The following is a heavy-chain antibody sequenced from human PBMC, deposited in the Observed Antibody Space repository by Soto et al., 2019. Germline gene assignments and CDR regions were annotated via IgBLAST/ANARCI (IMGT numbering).Heavy chain of an antibody. V-gene: IGHV1-8*01. CDR3: AREAALDTSCYYHYMDD. J-gene: IGHJ6*03. CDR2: MNPDSGNT. Sequence: QEQLVQSGAEVKRPGAPVKVSCKASGYTVSNYNINWVRQASGQGLEWMGGMNPDSGNTGYAEKFQGRVTMTRHSSISTADLKLSGRRSEDKAVYYCAREAALDTSCYYHYMDDWGTGTTVT. D-gene: IGHD2-21*02. CDR1: GYTVSNYN.